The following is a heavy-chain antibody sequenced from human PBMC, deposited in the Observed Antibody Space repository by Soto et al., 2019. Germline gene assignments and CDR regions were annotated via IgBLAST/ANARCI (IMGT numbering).Heavy chain of an antibody. CDR2: IYYSGST. V-gene: IGHV4-31*03. CDR1: GGSISSGGYY. D-gene: IGHD2-2*01. CDR3: ARLGADRDHQLAFDY. J-gene: IGHJ4*02. Sequence: PSETLSLTCTVSGGSISSGGYYWSWIRQHPGKGLEWIGYIYYSGSTYYNPSLKSRVTISVDTSKNQFSLKLSSVTAADTAVYYCARLGADRDHQLAFDYWGQGTLVTVSS.